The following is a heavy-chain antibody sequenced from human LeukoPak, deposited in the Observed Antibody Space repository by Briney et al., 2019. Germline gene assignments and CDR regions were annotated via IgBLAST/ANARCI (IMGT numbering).Heavy chain of an antibody. CDR3: ARNNYGSGNPFDY. D-gene: IGHD3-10*01. CDR1: GGSISSYY. Sequence: TSETLSLTCTVAGGSISSYYWSWIRQSPGKGLEWIGYVYYSGSTNYNPSLKSRVTMSVDTSKNQLSLELTSVTAADTAVYYCARNNYGSGNPFDYWGQGTLVTVSS. CDR2: VYYSGST. J-gene: IGHJ4*02. V-gene: IGHV4-59*12.